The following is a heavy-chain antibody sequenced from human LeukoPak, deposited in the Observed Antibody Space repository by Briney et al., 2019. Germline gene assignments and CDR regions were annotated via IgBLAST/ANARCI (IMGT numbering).Heavy chain of an antibody. CDR3: ARDRGFYDILTGSDNWLDP. D-gene: IGHD3-9*01. V-gene: IGHV4-38-2*02. J-gene: IGHJ5*02. CDR1: GYPLSSGYF. CDR2: VYRSGSS. Sequence: SETLSLTCSVSGYPLSSGYFWGWIRQSPGKGLEWIASVYRSGSSFFNPSLKSRVTISIDTSKNQFSLKLNSVTVADTAVYYCARDRGFYDILTGSDNWLDPWGPGTLVTVSS.